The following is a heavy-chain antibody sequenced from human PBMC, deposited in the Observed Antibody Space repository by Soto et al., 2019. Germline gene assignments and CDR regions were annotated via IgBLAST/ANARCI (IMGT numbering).Heavy chain of an antibody. V-gene: IGHV4-31*03. CDR1: GGSISSGGYY. D-gene: IGHD1-26*01. Sequence: QVQLQESGPGLVKPSQTLSLTCTVSGGSISSGGYYWSWIRQHPGKGLEWIGYIYYSGSTYYNPSLQSRVTISVDTSKNQFSLELSYVTAADTAVYYCAREGGIVGATAADYWGQGTLVTVSS. CDR3: AREGGIVGATAADY. CDR2: IYYSGST. J-gene: IGHJ4*02.